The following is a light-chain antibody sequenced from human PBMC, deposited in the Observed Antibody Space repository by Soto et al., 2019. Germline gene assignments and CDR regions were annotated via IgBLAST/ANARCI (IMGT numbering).Light chain of an antibody. J-gene: IGKJ5*01. V-gene: IGKV1-12*01. CDR2: TAS. CDR1: QDISSW. Sequence: DIPMTQSPSSVSASVGDRVTITCRASQDISSWLAWYQQKPGKAPNLLIYTASNLQSGVPSRFSGSGSGTHFTLTISSLQPEDFATYYCQQSDGFPITFGQGTRLEIE. CDR3: QQSDGFPIT.